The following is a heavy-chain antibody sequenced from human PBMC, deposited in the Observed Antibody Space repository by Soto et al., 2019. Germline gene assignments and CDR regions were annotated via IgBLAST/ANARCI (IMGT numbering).Heavy chain of an antibody. V-gene: IGHV4-59*08. CDR1: GGSISSYY. CDR2: IYYSGST. J-gene: IGHJ6*03. CDR3: ARHWTVVRGGYYYMDV. Sequence: SESLSLTCTVSGGSISSYYWSWMRKPPGKGLEWIGYIYYSGSTNSTPSLKSRVTISVDTSKNQFSLKLSSVTAADTAVYYCARHWTVVRGGYYYMDVWGKGTTVTVSS. D-gene: IGHD2-2*01.